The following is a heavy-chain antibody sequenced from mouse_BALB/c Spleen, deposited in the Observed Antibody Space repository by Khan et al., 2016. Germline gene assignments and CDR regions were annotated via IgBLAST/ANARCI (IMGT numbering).Heavy chain of an antibody. Sequence: EVQLQESGPGLVKPSQSLSLTCTVTGYSITSDYAWNWIRQFPGNKLEWMGYISYSGSTSYNPSLKSRISITRDTSKNQFFLQLNSVTTEDTATYYCASYYVSSYFDYWGQGTTLTVSS. V-gene: IGHV3-2*02. CDR1: GYSITSDYA. CDR2: ISYSGST. J-gene: IGHJ2*01. D-gene: IGHD1-1*01. CDR3: ASYYVSSYFDY.